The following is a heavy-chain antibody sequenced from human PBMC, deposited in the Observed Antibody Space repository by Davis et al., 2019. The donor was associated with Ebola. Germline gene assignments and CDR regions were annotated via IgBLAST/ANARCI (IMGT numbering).Heavy chain of an antibody. CDR2: IIPIFGTA. Sequence: AASVKVSCKASGYTFTSYDINWVRQAPGQGLEWMGGIIPIFGTANYAQKFQGRVTITADESTSTAYMELSSLRSEDTAVYYCARARDGYSYDYYYGMDVWGQGTTVTVSS. CDR3: ARARDGYSYDYYYGMDV. D-gene: IGHD5-18*01. V-gene: IGHV1-69*13. J-gene: IGHJ6*02. CDR1: GYTFTSYD.